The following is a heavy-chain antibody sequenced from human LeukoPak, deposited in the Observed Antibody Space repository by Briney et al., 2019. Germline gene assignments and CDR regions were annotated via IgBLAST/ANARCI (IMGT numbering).Heavy chain of an antibody. CDR2: INHSGST. V-gene: IGHV4-34*01. J-gene: IGHJ5*02. D-gene: IGHD3-10*01. Sequence: PSETLSLTCAVYGGSFSGYYWSWIRQPPGKGLEWIGEINHSGSTNYNPSLESRLTISIDTSKNQFSLKLSSVTAADTAVYYCATSYYGSGTYYNWFDPWGQGTLVTVSS. CDR3: ATSYYGSGTYYNWFDP. CDR1: GGSFSGYY.